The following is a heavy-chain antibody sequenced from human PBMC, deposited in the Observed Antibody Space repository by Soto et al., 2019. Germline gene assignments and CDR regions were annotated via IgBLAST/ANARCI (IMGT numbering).Heavy chain of an antibody. D-gene: IGHD3-22*01. CDR2: IYPGDSDT. CDR3: AKPRYYYDSSGYYGLV. CDR1: GYSFTSYW. V-gene: IGHV5-51*01. J-gene: IGHJ3*01. Sequence: LGESLKISCKGSGYSFTSYWIGWVRQMPGKGLEWMGIIYPGDSDTRYSPSFQGQVTIPADKSISTAYLQWSSLKASDTAMYYCAKPRYYYDSSGYYGLVWGQGTMVTVSS.